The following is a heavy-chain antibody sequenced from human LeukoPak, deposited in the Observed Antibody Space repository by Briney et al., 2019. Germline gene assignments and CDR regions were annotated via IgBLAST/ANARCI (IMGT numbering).Heavy chain of an antibody. CDR3: ARGTYSNYEGWFDP. CDR2: IIPIFGTA. Sequence: ASVKVSCKASGGTFSSYAISWVRQAPGQGLEWMGRIIPIFGTANYAQKFQGRVTITTDESTSTAYMELSSLRSEDTAVYYCARGTYSNYEGWFDPWGQGTLVTVSS. CDR1: GGTFSSYA. J-gene: IGHJ5*02. V-gene: IGHV1-69*05. D-gene: IGHD4-11*01.